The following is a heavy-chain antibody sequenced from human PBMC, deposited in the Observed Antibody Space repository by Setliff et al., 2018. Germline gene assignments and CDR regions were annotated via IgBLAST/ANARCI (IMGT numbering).Heavy chain of an antibody. D-gene: IGHD2-15*01. V-gene: IGHV3-11*04. CDR3: ARRIKEGNHFFDY. CDR1: GFSFSYFY. CDR2: ISGDGITI. J-gene: IGHJ4*02. Sequence: PGGSLRLSCAASGFSFSYFYMSWVRQAPGKGLEWLSKISGDGITIFYADSVRGRFTISRDNAKNSLYLQMNSLRVEDTAVYYCARRIKEGNHFFDYWGQGTLVTVSS.